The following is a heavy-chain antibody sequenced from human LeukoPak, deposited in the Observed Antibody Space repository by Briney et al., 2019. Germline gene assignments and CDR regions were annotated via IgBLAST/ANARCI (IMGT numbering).Heavy chain of an antibody. CDR3: ARGGLAAAGDDAFDI. D-gene: IGHD6-13*01. V-gene: IGHV4-30-4*01. CDR1: SGSISGGDYF. Sequence: SETLSLTCTVSSGSISGGDYFWNWVRQPPEKGLEWISYIYYSGTPYYNPSLKSRLTMSGDTSKIQFSLRLISVTAADTAVYYCARGGLAAAGDDAFDIWGQGTMVTVSS. CDR2: IYYSGTP. J-gene: IGHJ3*02.